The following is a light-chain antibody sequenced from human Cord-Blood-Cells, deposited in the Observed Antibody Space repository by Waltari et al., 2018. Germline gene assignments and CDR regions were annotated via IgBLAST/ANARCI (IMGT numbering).Light chain of an antibody. CDR3: SSYTSSSTYV. CDR1: SSDVGGYNY. CDR2: EVS. Sequence: QSALTQPASVSGSPGQSITISCPGTSSDVGGYNYVSWYQQHPGKAPKLMIYEVSNWPSGVSNRFSGSKSGNTASLTISGLQAEDEADYYCSSYTSSSTYVFGTGTKVTVL. V-gene: IGLV2-14*01. J-gene: IGLJ1*01.